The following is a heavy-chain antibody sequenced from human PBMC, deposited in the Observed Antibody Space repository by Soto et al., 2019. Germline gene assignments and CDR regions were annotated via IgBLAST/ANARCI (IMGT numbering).Heavy chain of an antibody. Sequence: TSETLSLTCAVYGGSFSGYYWSWIRQPPGKGLEWIGEINHSGSTNYNPSLKGRVTISVDTSKNQFSLKLSSVTAADTAVYYCARVFPGYYYMDVWGKGTTVTVSS. CDR3: ARVFPGYYYMDV. V-gene: IGHV4-34*01. CDR2: INHSGST. CDR1: GGSFSGYY. J-gene: IGHJ6*03.